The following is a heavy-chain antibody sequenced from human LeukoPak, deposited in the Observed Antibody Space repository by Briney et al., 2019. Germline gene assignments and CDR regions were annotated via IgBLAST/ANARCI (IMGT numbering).Heavy chain of an antibody. V-gene: IGHV4-59*01. J-gene: IGHJ4*02. Sequence: SETLSLTCTVSGSSISSYSWTWIRQPPGKGLEWIGYIYYSGSTNYNPSLRSRGTISVDTSKNQFSLKLSSVTAADSAVYYCARIDSSGGYNCAIYWGQGTRVTVSS. CDR1: GSSISSYS. CDR3: ARIDSSGGYNCAIY. CDR2: IYYSGST. D-gene: IGHD1-1*01.